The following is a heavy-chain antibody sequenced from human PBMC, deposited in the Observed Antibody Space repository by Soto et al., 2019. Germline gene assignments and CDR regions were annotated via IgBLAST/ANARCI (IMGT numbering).Heavy chain of an antibody. Sequence: ETLSLTCTVSGGSIISSTYYWGWIRQPPGKGLEWIGRIHYSGRTYYNPSLKSRVTISVDTSKNQLSLKLNSVPAADTAVFYCARLYSGTRPPDYWGQGTLVTVSS. CDR1: GGSIISSTYY. CDR2: IHYSGRT. CDR3: ARLYSGTRPPDY. D-gene: IGHD1-7*01. J-gene: IGHJ4*02. V-gene: IGHV4-39*01.